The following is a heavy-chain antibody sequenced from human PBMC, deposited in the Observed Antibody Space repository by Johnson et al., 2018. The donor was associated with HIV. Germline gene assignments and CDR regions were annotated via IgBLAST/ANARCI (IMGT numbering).Heavy chain of an antibody. CDR2: ISHDGSNK. D-gene: IGHD3-22*01. CDR3: AREDESSGYAGTFDI. CDR1: GFTLSSNP. J-gene: IGHJ3*02. V-gene: IGHV3-30*04. Sequence: QVQLVESGGGVVQPGRSLRLSCAASGFTLSSNPLHWVRQAPGRGLEWLGLISHDGSNKQYAYSVKGRFTISRDISTNTLDLQMNSLRPEDMGVYYCAREDESSGYAGTFDIWGQGTLVTVSS.